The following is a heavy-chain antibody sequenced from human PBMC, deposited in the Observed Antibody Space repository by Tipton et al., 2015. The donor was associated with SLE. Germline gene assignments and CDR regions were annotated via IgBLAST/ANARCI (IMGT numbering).Heavy chain of an antibody. CDR2: IYHRGNT. CDR3: ATNGHGETYEFFTEYLRH. J-gene: IGHJ1*01. Sequence: TLSLTCTVSDGSISNSAYYWAWIRQPPGMGLEWIGCIYHRGNTAYNTSLTSRVTMSVDTSKKQVSLKLNSVTAADTAVYYCATNGHGETYEFFTEYLRHWGQGTLVTVSS. V-gene: IGHV4-39*01. CDR1: DGSISNSAYY. D-gene: IGHD5-12*01.